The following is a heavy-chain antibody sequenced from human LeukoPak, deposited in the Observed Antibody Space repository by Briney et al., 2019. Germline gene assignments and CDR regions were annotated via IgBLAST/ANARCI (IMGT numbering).Heavy chain of an antibody. Sequence: GGSLRLSCAASGFTFSSYAMYWVRQAPGKGLEWAAVISYDGSNKYYADSVKGRFTISRDNSKNTLYLQMNSLRAEDTAVYYCAKDVHSSSWYRGGFDYWGQGTLVTVSS. CDR1: GFTFSSYA. V-gene: IGHV3-30*04. CDR3: AKDVHSSSWYRGGFDY. CDR2: ISYDGSNK. D-gene: IGHD6-13*01. J-gene: IGHJ4*02.